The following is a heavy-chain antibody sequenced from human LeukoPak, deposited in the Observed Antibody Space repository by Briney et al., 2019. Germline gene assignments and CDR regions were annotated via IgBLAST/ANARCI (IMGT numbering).Heavy chain of an antibody. Sequence: SETLSLTCTVSGGSISSYYWSWIRQPPGKGLEWIGYIYYSGSTNYNPSLKSRVTILVDTSKNQFSLKLSSVTAADTAVYYCARDPNDYGDPYYFDYWGQGTLVTVSS. CDR2: IYYSGST. D-gene: IGHD4-17*01. CDR3: ARDPNDYGDPYYFDY. J-gene: IGHJ4*02. V-gene: IGHV4-59*01. CDR1: GGSISSYY.